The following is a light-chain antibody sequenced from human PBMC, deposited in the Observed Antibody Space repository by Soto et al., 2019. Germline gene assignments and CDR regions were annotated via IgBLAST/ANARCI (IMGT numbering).Light chain of an antibody. J-gene: IGLJ3*02. V-gene: IGLV3-21*04. Sequence: SYELTQPPSVSVAPGKTARITCGGNNIGSKSVHWYQQKPGQAPVLVIYYDSDRPSGIPERFSGSNSGNTATLTISRVEAGDEADYYCQVWASSSDHWVFGGGTKLTVL. CDR3: QVWASSSDHWV. CDR1: NIGSKS. CDR2: YDS.